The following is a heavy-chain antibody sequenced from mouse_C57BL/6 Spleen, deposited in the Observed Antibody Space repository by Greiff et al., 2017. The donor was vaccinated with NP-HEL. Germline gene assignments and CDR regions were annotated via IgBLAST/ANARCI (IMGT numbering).Heavy chain of an antibody. J-gene: IGHJ1*03. CDR1: GFTFSDYG. CDR3: ARDDGYYDFDV. D-gene: IGHD2-3*01. Sequence: VQLKESGGGLVKPGGSLKLSCAASGFTFSDYGMHWVRQAPEKGLEWVAYISSGSSTIYYADTVKGRFTISRDNAKNTLFLQMTSLRSEDTAMYYCARDDGYYDFDVWGTGTTVTVSS. CDR2: ISSGSSTI. V-gene: IGHV5-17*01.